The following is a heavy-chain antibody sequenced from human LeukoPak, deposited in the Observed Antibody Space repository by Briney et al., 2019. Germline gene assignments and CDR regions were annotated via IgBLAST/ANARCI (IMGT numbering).Heavy chain of an antibody. J-gene: IGHJ6*03. CDR3: ARDGYFGSDSVTGAGALGDYYMDV. CDR1: GFTFSSYA. V-gene: IGHV3-30*04. D-gene: IGHD3-9*01. Sequence: GGSLRLSCAASGFTFSSYAMHWVRQAPGKGLEWVAVILYDGSNKDYADVVKGRFTISRDNSKNTLYLQMNSLRAEDTALYYCARDGYFGSDSVTGAGALGDYYMDVWGKGTTVTVSS. CDR2: ILYDGSNK.